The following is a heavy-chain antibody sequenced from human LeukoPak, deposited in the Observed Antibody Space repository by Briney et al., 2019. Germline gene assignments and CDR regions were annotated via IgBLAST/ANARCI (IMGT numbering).Heavy chain of an antibody. CDR1: GFTFSSYA. D-gene: IGHD3-3*01. CDR3: ARAYWYYDFWSGYYSNYMDV. V-gene: IGHV3-30*01. CDR2: ISYDGSNK. Sequence: PGGSLRLFCAASGFTFSSYAMHWVRQAPGKGLEWVAVISYDGSNKYYADSVKGRFTISRDNSKNTLYLQMNSLRAEDTAVYYCARAYWYYDFWSGYYSNYMDVWGKGTTVTVSS. J-gene: IGHJ6*03.